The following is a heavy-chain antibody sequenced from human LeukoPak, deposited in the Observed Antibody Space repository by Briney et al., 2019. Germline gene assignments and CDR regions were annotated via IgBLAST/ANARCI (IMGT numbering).Heavy chain of an antibody. J-gene: IGHJ5*02. D-gene: IGHD5-24*01. V-gene: IGHV4-59*01. CDR3: AKTLDDGYNPA. Sequence: SSETLSLTCTVSGGSISGYYWSWVRQAPGKGLEWIGYVHYIGTTKYNPSLKSRVTISVDTSKNQFSLKLNSVTAADTAVYYCAKTLDDGYNPAWGQGALVTVSS. CDR2: VHYIGTT. CDR1: GGSISGYY.